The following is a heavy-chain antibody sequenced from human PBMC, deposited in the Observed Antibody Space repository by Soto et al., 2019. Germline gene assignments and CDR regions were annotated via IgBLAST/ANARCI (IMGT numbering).Heavy chain of an antibody. CDR3: AKDLYDYDSSGYSPFDP. J-gene: IGHJ5*02. CDR2: ISGSGGST. CDR1: GFTFSSYA. D-gene: IGHD3-22*01. V-gene: IGHV3-23*01. Sequence: EVQLLESGGGLVQPGGSLRLSCAASGFTFSSYAISWVRQAPGKGLEWVSAISGSGGSTYYADSVKGRFTISRDNSKNTLYLQMNSLRAEDTAVYYCAKDLYDYDSSGYSPFDPWGQGTLVTVSP.